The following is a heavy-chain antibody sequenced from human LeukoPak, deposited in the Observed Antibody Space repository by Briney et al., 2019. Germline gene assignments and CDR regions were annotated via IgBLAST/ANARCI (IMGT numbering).Heavy chain of an antibody. Sequence: PSETLSLTCAVYGGSFSGYYWSWIRQPPGKGLEWIGEINHSGSTNYNPSLKSRVTISVDTSKNQFSLKLSSVTAADTAVYYCARGGYDSPLDGIDYWGQGTLVTVSS. CDR1: GGSFSGYY. D-gene: IGHD5-12*01. V-gene: IGHV4-34*01. CDR2: INHSGST. J-gene: IGHJ4*02. CDR3: ARGGYDSPLDGIDY.